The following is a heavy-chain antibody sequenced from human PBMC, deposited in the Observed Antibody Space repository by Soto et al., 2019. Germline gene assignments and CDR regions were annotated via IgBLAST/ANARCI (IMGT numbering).Heavy chain of an antibody. V-gene: IGHV3-33*01. J-gene: IGHJ4*02. CDR3: ARGDYVTQNQEIDY. CDR2: IWYDGSNK. Sequence: QVQLVESGGGVVQPGRSLRLSCAASGFTFSSYGIHWVRQAPGKGLEWVAVIWYDGSNKYYADSVKGRFTISRDNSKNTLYLQMNSLRAEDTAVYYCARGDYVTQNQEIDYWGQGTLVTVSS. CDR1: GFTFSSYG. D-gene: IGHD3-16*01.